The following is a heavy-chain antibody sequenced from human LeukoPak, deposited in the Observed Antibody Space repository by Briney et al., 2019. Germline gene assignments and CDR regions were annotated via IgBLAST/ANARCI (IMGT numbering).Heavy chain of an antibody. J-gene: IGHJ4*02. CDR2: IYYSGST. V-gene: IGHV4-30-4*01. Sequence: PSETLSLTCTVSGGSISSGDYYWSWIRQPPGKGLEWIGYIYYSGSTYYNPSLKSRVTISVDTSKNQFSLKLSSVTAADTPVYYCARSYNWNDGFDYWGQGTLVTVSS. D-gene: IGHD1-20*01. CDR1: GGSISSGDYY. CDR3: ARSYNWNDGFDY.